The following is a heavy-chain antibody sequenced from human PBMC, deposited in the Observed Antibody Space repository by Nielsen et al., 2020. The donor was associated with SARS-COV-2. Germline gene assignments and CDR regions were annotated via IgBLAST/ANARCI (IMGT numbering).Heavy chain of an antibody. CDR1: GFTFRRSA. CDR2: ISYDGNNK. Sequence: GGSLRLSCAASGFTFRRSAMHWVRQAPGNGLEWVAIISYDGNNKYADSVKGRFTISRDNSKNTLYLEMTSLRAEDTAVYYCARETIEHTSSFFDFWGQGTTVTVSS. D-gene: IGHD6-6*01. CDR3: ARETIEHTSSFFDF. J-gene: IGHJ6*02. V-gene: IGHV3-30*04.